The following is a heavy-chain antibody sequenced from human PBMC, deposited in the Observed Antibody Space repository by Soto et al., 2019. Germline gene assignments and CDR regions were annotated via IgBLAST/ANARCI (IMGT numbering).Heavy chain of an antibody. CDR3: AKDVAAAEYYFDY. D-gene: IGHD6-13*01. CDR1: GFTFSSYG. CDR2: ISYDGSNK. Sequence: QVQLVESGGGVVQPGRSLRLSCAASGFTFSSYGMHWVRQAPGKGLEWVAVISYDGSNKYYADSVKGRFTISRDNSKNTLYLPMNSLRAEDTAVYYCAKDVAAAEYYFDYWGQGTLVTVSS. J-gene: IGHJ4*02. V-gene: IGHV3-30*18.